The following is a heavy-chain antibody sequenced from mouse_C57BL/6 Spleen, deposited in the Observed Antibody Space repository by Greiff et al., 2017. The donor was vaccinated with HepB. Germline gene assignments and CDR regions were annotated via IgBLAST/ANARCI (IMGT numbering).Heavy chain of an antibody. J-gene: IGHJ3*01. Sequence: EVQLQESEGGLVQPGSSMKLSCTASGFTFSDYYMAWVRQFPEKGLEWVAKINYDGSTTYYLDFLKSRFIISRDNAKNILYLQMSRLKSEDTDTYYCARWGNYYGSSSWFAYWGQGTLVTVSA. CDR2: INYDGSTT. CDR1: GFTFSDYY. V-gene: IGHV5-16*01. D-gene: IGHD1-1*01. CDR3: ARWGNYYGSSSWFAY.